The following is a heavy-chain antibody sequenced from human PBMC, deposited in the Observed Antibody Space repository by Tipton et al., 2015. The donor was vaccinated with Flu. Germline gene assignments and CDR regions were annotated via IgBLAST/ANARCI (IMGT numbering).Heavy chain of an antibody. V-gene: IGHV3-9*01. CDR2: ISWNSGSI. D-gene: IGHD3-10*01. CDR1: GFTFDDYA. Sequence: SLRLSCAASGFTFDDYAMHWVRQAPGKGLEWVSGISWNSGSIGYADSVKGRFTISRDNAKNSLYLQMNSLRAEDTALYYCAKALVRGVIYRYFDLWGRGTLVTVSS. J-gene: IGHJ2*01. CDR3: AKALVRGVIYRYFDL.